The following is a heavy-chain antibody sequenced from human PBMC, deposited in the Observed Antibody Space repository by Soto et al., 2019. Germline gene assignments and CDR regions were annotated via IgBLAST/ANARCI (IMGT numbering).Heavy chain of an antibody. CDR3: AREGWFGELSWYYGMDV. CDR1: GYTFTSYA. Sequence: ASVKVSCKASGYTFTSYAMHWVRQAPGQRLEWMGWINAGNGNTKYSQKFQGRVTITRDTSASTAYMELSSLRSEDTAVYYCAREGWFGELSWYYGMDVWGQGTTVTVSS. V-gene: IGHV1-3*01. D-gene: IGHD3-10*01. J-gene: IGHJ6*02. CDR2: INAGNGNT.